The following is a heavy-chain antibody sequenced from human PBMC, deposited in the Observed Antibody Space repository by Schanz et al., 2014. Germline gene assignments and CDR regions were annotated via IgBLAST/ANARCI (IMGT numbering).Heavy chain of an antibody. CDR3: ARKMKLGVDGGRGHESLDI. D-gene: IGHD2-15*01. Sequence: EVQLVQSGGGLVQPGGSLRLSCAASGFTFSSHWMHWVRQDPGKGLVWVARINSVGSNTDYADSVTGRFTISRDNAKNTLYLQMNTLRAEDTAVYYCARKMKLGVDGGRGHESLDIWGQGTMVTVSS. CDR2: INSVGSNT. CDR1: GFTFSSHW. J-gene: IGHJ3*02. V-gene: IGHV3-74*01.